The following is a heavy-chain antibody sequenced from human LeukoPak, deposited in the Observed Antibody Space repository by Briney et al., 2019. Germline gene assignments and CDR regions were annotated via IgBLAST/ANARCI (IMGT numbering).Heavy chain of an antibody. J-gene: IGHJ3*02. CDR1: GFTFSSYS. CDR2: ISSSSSYI. Sequence: GGSLRLSCAASGFTFSSYSMNWVRQAPGKGLEWVSSISSSSSYIYYADSVKGRFTISRDNAKNSLYLQMNSLRAEDTAVYYCARVIAALYDAFYIWGPGTMVTVSS. D-gene: IGHD6-6*01. V-gene: IGHV3-21*01. CDR3: ARVIAALYDAFYI.